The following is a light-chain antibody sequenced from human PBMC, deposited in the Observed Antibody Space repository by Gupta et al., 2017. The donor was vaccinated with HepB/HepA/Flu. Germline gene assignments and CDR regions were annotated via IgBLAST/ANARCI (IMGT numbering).Light chain of an antibody. CDR3: QQYDNLPLT. V-gene: IGKV1-33*01. J-gene: IGKJ4*01. CDR2: DAS. CDR1: QDISNY. Sequence: DIQMTQSPSSLSASVRDRVTITCQASQDISNYLNWYQVKPGKAPKFLIYDASNLETGVPSRFRGSGSGTHFTFTISSLQPEDIATYYCQQYDNLPLTFGGGTKVEIK.